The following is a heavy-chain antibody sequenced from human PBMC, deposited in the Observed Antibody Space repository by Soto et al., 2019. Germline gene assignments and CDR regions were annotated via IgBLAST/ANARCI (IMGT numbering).Heavy chain of an antibody. D-gene: IGHD4-17*01. V-gene: IGHV3-23*01. CDR2: ISGSGEST. CDR3: AKDIETYADLHAFDM. CDR1: GFTFSSYA. Sequence: EVQLLESGGGLVQPGGSVRLSCTASGFTFSSYAMDWVRQAPWKGLEWVSAISGSGESTYYADSVTGRFTISRANSKNPVHLQMNSLRAEDTAVYYCAKDIETYADLHAFDMWCPGTLVTVSS. J-gene: IGHJ3*02.